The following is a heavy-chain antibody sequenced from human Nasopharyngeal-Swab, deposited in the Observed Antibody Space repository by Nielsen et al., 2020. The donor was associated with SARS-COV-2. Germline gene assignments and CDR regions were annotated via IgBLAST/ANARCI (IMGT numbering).Heavy chain of an antibody. V-gene: IGHV3-21*01. D-gene: IGHD3-22*01. CDR3: ARSNFSPSSYYDSSGHYGSYGMDF. CDR2: ISFSSSYI. J-gene: IGHJ6*02. CDR1: GFIFSSYN. Sequence: GESLKISCTAFGFIFSSYNINWIRQAPAKGLEWVSSISFSSSYIIYGDSVKSRFTLSRDNAMKSLFLQMNSLRAEDTAVYYCARSNFSPSSYYDSSGHYGSYGMDFWGQGTTVTVSS.